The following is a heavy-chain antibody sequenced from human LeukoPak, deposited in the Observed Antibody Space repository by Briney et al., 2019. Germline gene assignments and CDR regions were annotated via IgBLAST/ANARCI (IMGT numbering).Heavy chain of an antibody. CDR1: GGSTSSYY. Sequence: SETLSLTCTVSGGSTSSYYWSWIRQPPGKGLEWIGYIYYSGSTNYNPSLKSRVTISVDTSKNQFSLKLSSVTAADTAVYYCARGVYDSSGYYYFDYWGQGTLVTVSS. CDR2: IYYSGST. D-gene: IGHD3-22*01. V-gene: IGHV4-59*01. CDR3: ARGVYDSSGYYYFDY. J-gene: IGHJ4*02.